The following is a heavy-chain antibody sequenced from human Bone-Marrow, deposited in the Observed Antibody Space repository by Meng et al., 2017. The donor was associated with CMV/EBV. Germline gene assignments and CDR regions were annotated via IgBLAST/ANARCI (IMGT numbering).Heavy chain of an antibody. CDR1: GFTFSTYA. J-gene: IGHJ6*02. V-gene: IGHV3-30*02. CDR3: AKDRFMAV. D-gene: IGHD3-3*01. Sequence: GESLKISCAASGFTFSTYAMHWVRQAPGKGLEWVAFIRYDGSNKYYADSVKGRFTISRDNSKNTLCLQMNSLRAEDTAVYYCAKDRFMAVWGQGTTVTVSS. CDR2: IRYDGSNK.